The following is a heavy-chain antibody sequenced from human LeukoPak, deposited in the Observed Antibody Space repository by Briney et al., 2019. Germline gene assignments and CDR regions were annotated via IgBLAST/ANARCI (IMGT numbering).Heavy chain of an antibody. CDR3: ARDTPLDMSSSGKFDY. CDR1: GFTFSSYW. CDR2: IQQDGSKK. V-gene: IGHV3-7*01. D-gene: IGHD6-6*01. Sequence: GGSLRLSCAASGFTFSSYWMSWVRQAPGKGLEWVANIQQDGSKKYFVDSVKGRFTISRDNAKNSLYLQMNSLRAEDTAVYYCARDTPLDMSSSGKFDYWGQGTLVTVSS. J-gene: IGHJ4*02.